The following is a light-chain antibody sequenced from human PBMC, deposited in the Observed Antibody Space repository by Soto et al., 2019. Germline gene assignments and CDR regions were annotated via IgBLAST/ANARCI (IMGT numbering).Light chain of an antibody. CDR3: SSHAGTDNPVV. CDR2: DVN. Sequence: QSALTQPPSASGSPGQSVTISCTGTSSDVGGYNFVSWYQQHPGKAPKVMIFDVNRRPSGVPDRFSGSKSGNTASLTVSGLQAEDEADYYCSSHAGTDNPVVVGTGTKLTVL. V-gene: IGLV2-8*01. J-gene: IGLJ1*01. CDR1: SSDVGGYNF.